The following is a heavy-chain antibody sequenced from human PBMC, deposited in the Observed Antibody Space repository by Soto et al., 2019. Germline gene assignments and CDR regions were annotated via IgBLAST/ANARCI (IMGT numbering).Heavy chain of an antibody. D-gene: IGHD3-10*01. J-gene: IGHJ6*03. CDR1: GFTFSSYW. Sequence: HPGGSLRLSCEASGFTFSSYWMEWVRQAPGKGLVWVSRINSDGSSTSYADSVKGRFTISRDNAKNTLYLQMNSLRAEDTAVYYCARDEGEVSNYYYYYMDVWGKGTTVTVSS. CDR2: INSDGSST. CDR3: ARDEGEVSNYYYYYMDV. V-gene: IGHV3-74*01.